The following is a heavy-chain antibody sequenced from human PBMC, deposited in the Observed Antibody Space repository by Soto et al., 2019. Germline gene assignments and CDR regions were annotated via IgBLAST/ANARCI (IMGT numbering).Heavy chain of an antibody. CDR3: AREQWRYGMDV. J-gene: IGHJ6*02. CDR1: GGSFSGYY. D-gene: IGHD6-19*01. V-gene: IGHV4-34*01. Sequence: QVQLQQWGAGLLKPSETLSLTCAVYGGSFSGYYWSGIRQPPGKGLEWIGEINHSGSTNYNPSLKSRVTISVDTSMNQSSLTLSSVTAADTAVYYCAREQWRYGMDVWGQGTTVTVSS. CDR2: INHSGST.